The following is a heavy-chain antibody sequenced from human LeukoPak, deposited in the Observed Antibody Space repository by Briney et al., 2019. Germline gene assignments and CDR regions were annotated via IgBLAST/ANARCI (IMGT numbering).Heavy chain of an antibody. J-gene: IGHJ4*02. Sequence: SETLSPTCTVSGGSISSSSYYWGWIRQPPGKGLEWIGSIYYSGSTYYNPSLKSRVTISVDTSKNQFSLKLSSVTAADTAVYYCARLLYGSALAKDYWGQGTLVTVSS. CDR3: ARLLYGSALAKDY. D-gene: IGHD3-10*01. CDR1: GGSISSSSYY. CDR2: IYYSGST. V-gene: IGHV4-39*01.